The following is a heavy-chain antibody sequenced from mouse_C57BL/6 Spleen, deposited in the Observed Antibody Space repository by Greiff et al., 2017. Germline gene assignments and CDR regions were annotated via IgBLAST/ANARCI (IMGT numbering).Heavy chain of an antibody. CDR1: GFSLTSYG. J-gene: IGHJ4*01. CDR2: IWGDGGT. V-gene: IGHV2-3*01. Sequence: VQVVESGPGLVAPSQSLSITCTASGFSLTSYGVSWVRQPPGKGLEWLGVIWGDGGTNYYSALISSLSISKDNSKSQVFLKLHSLQTDDTATYYCAKPEINYLLYYAKGCWGQRTSVTV. D-gene: IGHD2-1*01. CDR3: AKPEINYLLYYAKGC.